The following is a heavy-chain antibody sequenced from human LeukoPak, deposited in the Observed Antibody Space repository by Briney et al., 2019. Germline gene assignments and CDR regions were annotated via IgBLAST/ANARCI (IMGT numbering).Heavy chain of an antibody. D-gene: IGHD5-18*01. V-gene: IGHV3-30*04. Sequence: GGSLRLSCAASGFTFSSYAMHWVRQAPGKGLEWVAIISYDGSNKYYADSAKGRFTISRDNSKNTLYLQMNSLRAEDTAVYYCANGDTAMVMGAFYYYYGMDVWGQGTTVTVSS. CDR2: ISYDGSNK. J-gene: IGHJ6*02. CDR1: GFTFSSYA. CDR3: ANGDTAMVMGAFYYYYGMDV.